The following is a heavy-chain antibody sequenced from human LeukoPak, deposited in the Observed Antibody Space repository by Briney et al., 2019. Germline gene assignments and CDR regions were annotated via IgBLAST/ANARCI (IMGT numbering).Heavy chain of an antibody. V-gene: IGHV1-2*02. CDR1: GYTFTGYY. CDR2: INPNSGGT. D-gene: IGHD1-26*01. J-gene: IGHJ4*02. Sequence: ASVTVSCKASGYTFTGYYMHWVRQAPGQGLEWMGWINPNSGGTNYAQKFQGRVTMTRDTSISTAYMELSRLRSDDTAVYYCANSGSGSFNFDYWGQGTLVTVSP. CDR3: ANSGSGSFNFDY.